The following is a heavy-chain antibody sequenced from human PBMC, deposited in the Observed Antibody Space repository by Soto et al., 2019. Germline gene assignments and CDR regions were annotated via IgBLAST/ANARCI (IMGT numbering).Heavy chain of an antibody. CDR3: ARQGYYSTKTYPPSRF. V-gene: IGHV4-39*01. CDR1: GGSISSSDYY. J-gene: IGHJ4*02. CDR2: IYYTGNT. Sequence: SETLSLTCTVSGGSISSSDYYWGWIRQPPGKGLEWIGSIYYTGNTYYNPSLKSRVTISVDTSRNQFSLKLNSVTAADTAVYYCARQGYYSTKTYPPSRFWGQGTQVTVSS. D-gene: IGHD2-8*01.